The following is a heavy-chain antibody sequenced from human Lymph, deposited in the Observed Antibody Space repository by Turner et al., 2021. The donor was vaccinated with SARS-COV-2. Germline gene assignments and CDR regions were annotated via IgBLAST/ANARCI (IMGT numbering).Heavy chain of an antibody. Sequence: QVQLVQSGAEVKKSGASVKVSCRASGYTFSSYGISWVRQAPGQGLEWMGWISVYNGYTNYAQKLQGRVTMTTDTSTITAYMELRSLRSDDTAVYYCAREGYCSSTSCYRGQYYYYGMDVWGQGTTVTVSS. J-gene: IGHJ6*02. CDR3: AREGYCSSTSCYRGQYYYYGMDV. V-gene: IGHV1-18*04. CDR1: GYTFSSYG. D-gene: IGHD2-2*02. CDR2: ISVYNGYT.